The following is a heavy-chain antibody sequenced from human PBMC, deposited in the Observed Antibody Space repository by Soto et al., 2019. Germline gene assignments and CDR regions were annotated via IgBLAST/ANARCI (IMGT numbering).Heavy chain of an antibody. V-gene: IGHV3-33*01. J-gene: IGHJ3*02. CDR2: IYYDGSNE. CDR3: ATDDVVVASDAFDI. CDR1: EFTFSNFG. Sequence: QVQLVESGGGVVQPGRSLRLSCAASEFTFSNFGMHWVRQAPGKGLEWVAVIYYDGSNEYYADSVKGRFTISRDNSKNTLYLPINNLGDEDTAVYYCATDDVVVASDAFDIWGHGTMVTVSS. D-gene: IGHD2-15*01.